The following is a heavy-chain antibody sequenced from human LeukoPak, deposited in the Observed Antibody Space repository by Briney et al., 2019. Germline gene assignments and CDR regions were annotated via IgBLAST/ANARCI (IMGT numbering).Heavy chain of an antibody. Sequence: PSETLSLTCTVSGGSISSYYWSWIRQPPGKGLKWIGNIYYSGSTNYNPSLKSRVTISVDTSKNQFSLKLSSATAADTAVYYCARRRRVGDYGVKFDYWGQGTLVTVSS. D-gene: IGHD4-23*01. CDR2: IYYSGST. CDR1: GGSISSYY. J-gene: IGHJ4*02. CDR3: ARRRRVGDYGVKFDY. V-gene: IGHV4-59*01.